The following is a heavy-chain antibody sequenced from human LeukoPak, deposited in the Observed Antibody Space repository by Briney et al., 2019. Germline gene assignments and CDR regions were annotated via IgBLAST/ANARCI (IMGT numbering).Heavy chain of an antibody. CDR1: GYTFTGYY. CDR2: INPNSGGT. Sequence: ASVKVSCKASGYTFTGYYMHWVRQAPGQGLEWMGRINPNSGGTNYAQKFQGRVTMTRDTSISTACMELSRLRSDDTAVYYCARLVPASMGGIPSDYWGQGTLVTVSS. CDR3: ARLVPASMGGIPSDY. V-gene: IGHV1-2*06. D-gene: IGHD2-2*01. J-gene: IGHJ4*02.